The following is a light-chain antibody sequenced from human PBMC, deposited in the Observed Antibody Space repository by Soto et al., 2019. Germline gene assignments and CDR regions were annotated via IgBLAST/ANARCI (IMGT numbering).Light chain of an antibody. CDR2: KTS. V-gene: IGKV1-5*03. Sequence: DIQMTQSPSTLSASVGDRVTITCRASQSINNWLAWYQQKPGKAPKLLIYKTSTLEGGVPSRFSGSGSGTEFTLTISSLQPDDFATYFCQQYHSYPWTFGQGTKVEIK. J-gene: IGKJ1*01. CDR1: QSINNW. CDR3: QQYHSYPWT.